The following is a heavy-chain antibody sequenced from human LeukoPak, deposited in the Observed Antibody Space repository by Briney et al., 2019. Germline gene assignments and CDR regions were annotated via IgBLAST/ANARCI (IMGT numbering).Heavy chain of an antibody. CDR1: RFTVSSNS. J-gene: IGHJ4*02. V-gene: IGHV3-23*01. Sequence: PGGSLRLSCTVSRFTVSSNSMSWVRQAPGEGLEWVSAISASGGSTYYADSVKGRFTISRDTSKKTLYLQMNSLRAEDTAVYYCAKDYTPAAYGDNFDYWGQGTLVTVSS. D-gene: IGHD4-17*01. CDR2: ISASGGST. CDR3: AKDYTPAAYGDNFDY.